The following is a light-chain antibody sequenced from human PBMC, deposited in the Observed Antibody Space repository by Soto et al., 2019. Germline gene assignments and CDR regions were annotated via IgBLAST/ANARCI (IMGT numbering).Light chain of an antibody. Sequence: EIVMTQSPGTLYASPGERATLSCRASQSVSSNLAWYQQKPGQAPRLLIYGASTRATGIPARFSGSGSGTEFTLTISSLQSEDFAVYYCQQYNNWPPITFGQGTRLEIK. V-gene: IGKV3-15*01. CDR2: GAS. CDR1: QSVSSN. CDR3: QQYNNWPPIT. J-gene: IGKJ5*01.